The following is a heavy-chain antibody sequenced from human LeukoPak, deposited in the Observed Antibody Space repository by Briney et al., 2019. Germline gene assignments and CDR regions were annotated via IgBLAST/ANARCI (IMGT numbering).Heavy chain of an antibody. CDR3: AKAVAPYYYDTSGLGILGY. V-gene: IGHV3-23*01. J-gene: IGHJ4*02. D-gene: IGHD3-22*01. CDR1: GFTFSSYA. Sequence: GGSLRLSCAASGFTFSSYAMSWVRQAPGKGLEWVSAISGSGGSTYYADSVKGRFTISRDSSKNTLYLQMNSLRAEDTAVYYCAKAVAPYYYDTSGLGILGYWGQGTLVTVSS. CDR2: ISGSGGST.